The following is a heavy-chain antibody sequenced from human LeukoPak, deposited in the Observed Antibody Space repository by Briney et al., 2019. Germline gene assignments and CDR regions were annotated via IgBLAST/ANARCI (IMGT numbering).Heavy chain of an antibody. CDR1: GFTFSSYA. CDR2: ISGSGGGT. V-gene: IGHV3-23*01. J-gene: IGHJ4*02. CDR3: AKALSGNLDDFDY. D-gene: IGHD1-26*01. Sequence: GGSLRLSCAASGFTFSSYAMSWLRQAPGKGLEWVSAISGSGGGTYYAHSVKGRLTISRDNAKNTLYLQMNRLRAEDTAVYYCAKALSGNLDDFDYWGQGTLVTVSS.